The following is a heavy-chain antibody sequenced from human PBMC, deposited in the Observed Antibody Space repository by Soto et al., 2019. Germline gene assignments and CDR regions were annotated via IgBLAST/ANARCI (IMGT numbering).Heavy chain of an antibody. J-gene: IGHJ5*02. Sequence: PSETLSLTCTVSGGSISSGDYYWSWIRQPPGKGLEWIGYIYNSGSTYHKPSLKSRVTISVDTSKNQFSLKLSSVTAADTAVYYCARSYDSSGYNWFDPWGQGTLVTVSS. D-gene: IGHD3-22*01. CDR2: IYNSGST. CDR1: GGSISSGDYY. V-gene: IGHV4-30-4*01. CDR3: ARSYDSSGYNWFDP.